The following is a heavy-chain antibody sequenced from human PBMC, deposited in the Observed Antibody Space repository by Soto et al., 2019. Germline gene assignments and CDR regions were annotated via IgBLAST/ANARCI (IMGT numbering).Heavy chain of an antibody. D-gene: IGHD2-21*01. CDR2: ISGSGVNS. Sequence: GSLRLSCAASGFTFKTYDMNWVRQAQGKGLEWVSTISGSGVNSFYADPVKGRFTISRDNSKNMLYLQMNSLRVEDTALYYCAKAGDVVVTYLDSWGQGSLVTVSS. CDR3: AKAGDVVVTYLDS. J-gene: IGHJ5*01. V-gene: IGHV3-23*01. CDR1: GFTFKTYD.